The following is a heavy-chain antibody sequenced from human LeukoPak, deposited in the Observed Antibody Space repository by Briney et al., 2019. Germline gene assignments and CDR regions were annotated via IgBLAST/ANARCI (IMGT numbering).Heavy chain of an antibody. CDR2: IYYSGST. D-gene: IGHD3-10*01. Sequence: SQTLSLTCTVSGGSISSGGYYWSWIRQHPGKGLEWIGYIYYSGSTYYNPSLKSRVTISVDTSKNQFSLKLSSVTAADTAVYYCARARPLSMVRDSYYFDYWGQGTLVTVSS. CDR1: GGSISSGGYY. V-gene: IGHV4-31*03. CDR3: ARARPLSMVRDSYYFDY. J-gene: IGHJ4*02.